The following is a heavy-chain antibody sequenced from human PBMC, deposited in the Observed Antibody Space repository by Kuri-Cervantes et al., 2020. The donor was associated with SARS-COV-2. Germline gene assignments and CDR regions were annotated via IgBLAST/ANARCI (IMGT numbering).Heavy chain of an antibody. CDR1: GASVNSEDYF. J-gene: IGHJ4*02. V-gene: IGHV4-39*01. D-gene: IGHD1-1*01. Sequence: SQTLSLTCGVSGASVNSEDYFWAWIRQPPGEGLEWIGTIFYSGSAYYNESLESRVTISIDISKNQFSLSLNSVTAADTAVYYCARRYLPALQLPEDDSFDSWGQGTSVTVSS. CDR3: ARRYLPALQLPEDDSFDS. CDR2: IFYSGSA.